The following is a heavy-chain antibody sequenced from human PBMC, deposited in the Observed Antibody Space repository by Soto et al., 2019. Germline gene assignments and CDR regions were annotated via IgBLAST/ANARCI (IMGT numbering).Heavy chain of an antibody. CDR3: ARVGEYCGGACPQYFEH. Sequence: QVQLVQSGAEVKKPGSSVKVSCKASGGSFRSNALSWVRQAPGQGLEWMGGIIPIFAIANYAQRCQGRVRITADEATGTADMELSSLRSDDTAVYYCARVGEYCGGACPQYFEHWGQGTLVTVSS. D-gene: IGHD2-21*02. CDR2: IIPIFAIA. CDR1: GGSFRSNA. V-gene: IGHV1-69*12. J-gene: IGHJ1*01.